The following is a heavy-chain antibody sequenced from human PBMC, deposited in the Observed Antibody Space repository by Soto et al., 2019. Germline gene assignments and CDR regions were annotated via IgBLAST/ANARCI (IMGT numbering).Heavy chain of an antibody. CDR1: GRCFYGSY. CDR2: INHSGST. V-gene: IGHV4-34*01. Sequence: TLSLRCTVCGRCFYGSYGICTPLPAGKGLEWIGEINHSGSTNYNPSLKSRVTISVDTSKNQFSLKLSSVTAADTAVYYCARQRGSYGLRVYYYYGMDVRGQRT. J-gene: IGHJ6*02. CDR3: ARQRGSYGLRVYYYYGMDV. D-gene: IGHD5-18*01.